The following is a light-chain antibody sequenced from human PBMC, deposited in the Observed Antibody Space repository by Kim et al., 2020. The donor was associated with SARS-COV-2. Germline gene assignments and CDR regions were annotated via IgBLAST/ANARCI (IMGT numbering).Light chain of an antibody. V-gene: IGLV1-51*01. CDR2: DND. J-gene: IGLJ2*01. CDR1: SCNIGKNY. CDR3: GGWDKSLSDWI. Sequence: GQKVTISCSGSSCNIGKNYLSWYQQLPATAPKLLINDNDRRAAGSHDRFFGCKNGASAALVITGLQTGDEADYYCGGWDKSLSDWIFGGGTKVTVL.